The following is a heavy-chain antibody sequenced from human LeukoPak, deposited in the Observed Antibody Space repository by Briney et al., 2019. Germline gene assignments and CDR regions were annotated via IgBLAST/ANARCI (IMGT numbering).Heavy chain of an antibody. J-gene: IGHJ6*03. CDR3: AGSYYHHMDV. Sequence: SETLSLTCAVYGGSFSGYYWSWIRQPPGKGLEWIGEINHSGSTNYNPSLKSRVTISVDTSKNQFSLKLSSVTAADTAVYYCAGSYYHHMDVWGKGTTVTVSS. CDR1: GGSFSGYY. V-gene: IGHV4-34*01. CDR2: INHSGST.